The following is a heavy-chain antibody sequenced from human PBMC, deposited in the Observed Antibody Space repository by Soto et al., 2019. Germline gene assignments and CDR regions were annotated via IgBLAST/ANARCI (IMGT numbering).Heavy chain of an antibody. CDR1: GGAIYSGVYS. Sequence: SETLSLTCAVFGGAIYSGVYSWSWIRQPPGKGLEWIGYIYHSGSTYYNTSLKSRITISVDTSKNQFSLKLSSVTAADTAVYYCARYQYSGFQFPYWGQGTLVTVSS. CDR2: IYHSGST. D-gene: IGHD5-12*01. CDR3: ARYQYSGFQFPY. J-gene: IGHJ4*02. V-gene: IGHV4-30-2*01.